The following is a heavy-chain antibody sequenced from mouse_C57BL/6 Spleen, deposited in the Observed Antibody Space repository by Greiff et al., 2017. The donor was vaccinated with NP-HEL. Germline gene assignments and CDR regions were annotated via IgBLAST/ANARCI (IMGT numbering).Heavy chain of an antibody. V-gene: IGHV1-75*01. CDR1: GYTFTDYY. CDR2: IFPGSGST. J-gene: IGHJ4*01. Sequence: LVESGPELVKPGASVKISCKASGYTFTDYYINWVKQRPGQGLEWIGWIFPGSGSTYYNEKFKGKATLTVDKSSSTAYMLLSSLTSEDSAVYFCASITTVAPYAMDYWGQGTSVTVSS. D-gene: IGHD1-1*01. CDR3: ASITTVAPYAMDY.